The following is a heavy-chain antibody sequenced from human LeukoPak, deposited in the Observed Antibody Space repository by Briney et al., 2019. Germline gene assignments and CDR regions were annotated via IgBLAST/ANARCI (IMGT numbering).Heavy chain of an antibody. CDR1: GGSISSGGYY. CDR2: IYYSGST. J-gene: IGHJ4*02. V-gene: IGHV4-31*03. D-gene: IGHD3-22*01. CDR3: ARVGPYDSSGYSHDY. Sequence: SQTLSLTCTVSGGSISSGGYYWSWIRQHTGKGLEWIGYIYYSGSTYYNPSLKSRVTISVDTSKNQFSLKLSSVTAADTAVYYCARVGPYDSSGYSHDYWGQGTLVTVSS.